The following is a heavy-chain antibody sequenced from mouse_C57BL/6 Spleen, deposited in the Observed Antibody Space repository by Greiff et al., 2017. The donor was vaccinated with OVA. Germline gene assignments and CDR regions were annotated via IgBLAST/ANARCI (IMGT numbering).Heavy chain of an antibody. V-gene: IGHV14-1*01. CDR1: GFNIKDYY. CDR2: IDPEDGDT. CDR3: TTAYYYGSSYPWFAY. D-gene: IGHD1-1*01. Sequence: EVQLQQSGAELVRPGASVKLSCTASGFNIKDYYMHWVKQRPEQGLEWIGRIDPEDGDTEYAPKFQGKATMTADTSSNTAYLQLSSLTSEDTAVYYCTTAYYYGSSYPWFAYWGQGTLVTVSA. J-gene: IGHJ3*01.